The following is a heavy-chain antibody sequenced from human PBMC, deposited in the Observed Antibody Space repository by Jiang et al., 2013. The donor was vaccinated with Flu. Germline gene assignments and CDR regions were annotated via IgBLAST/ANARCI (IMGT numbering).Heavy chain of an antibody. CDR3: ARPGYCSGDSCRDFDY. CDR2: IYPGDSDT. D-gene: IGHD2-15*01. Sequence: EWMGIIYPGDSDTRYSPSFQGQVTISADKSISTAYLQWSSLKASDTAMYYCARPGYCSGDSCRDFDYWGQGTLVTVSS. V-gene: IGHV5-51*01. J-gene: IGHJ4*02.